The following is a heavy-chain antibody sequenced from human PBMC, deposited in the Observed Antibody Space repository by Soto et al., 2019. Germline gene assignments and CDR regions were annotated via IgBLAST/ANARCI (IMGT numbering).Heavy chain of an antibody. Sequence: SETLSLTCTVSGGSISSSSYYWGWIRQPPGKGLEWIGSIYYSGSTYYNPSLKSRVTISVDTSKNQFSLKLSSVTAADTAVYYCARQYCSSTGDLNWFDPWGQGTLVTVSS. V-gene: IGHV4-39*01. J-gene: IGHJ5*02. CDR1: GGSISSSSYY. CDR2: IYYSGST. CDR3: ARQYCSSTGDLNWFDP. D-gene: IGHD2-2*01.